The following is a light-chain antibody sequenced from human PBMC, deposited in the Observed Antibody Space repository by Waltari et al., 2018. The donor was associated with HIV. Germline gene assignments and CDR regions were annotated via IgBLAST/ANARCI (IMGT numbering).Light chain of an antibody. V-gene: IGLV1-47*01. CDR3: ATCDDSLSGRWV. CDR2: KNR. CDR1: TSNIGTNH. Sequence: QSVLTQPPSASGSPGQRGTISCFGSTSNIGTNHVYWYQQLPGAAPRLLIYKNRQRPSGVPDRLSGSKSRASASMAISGLRSEDEAEYYCATCDDSLSGRWVFGGGTKLTVL. J-gene: IGLJ3*02.